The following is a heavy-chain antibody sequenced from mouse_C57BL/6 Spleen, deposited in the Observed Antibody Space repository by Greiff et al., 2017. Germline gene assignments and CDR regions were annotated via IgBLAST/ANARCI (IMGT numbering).Heavy chain of an antibody. CDR3: AREGIYYGSSLDV. J-gene: IGHJ1*03. D-gene: IGHD1-1*01. CDR1: GYSITSGYY. CDR2: ISYDGSN. V-gene: IGHV3-6*01. Sequence: EVQLQESGPGLVKPSQSLSLTCSVTGYSITSGYYWNWIRQFPGNKLEWMGYISYDGSNNYNPSLKNRISITRDTSKNQFFLKLNSVTTEDTATYYCAREGIYYGSSLDVWGTGTTVTVSS.